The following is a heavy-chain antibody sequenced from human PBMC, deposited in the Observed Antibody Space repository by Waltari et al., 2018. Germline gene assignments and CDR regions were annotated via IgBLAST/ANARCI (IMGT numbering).Heavy chain of an antibody. V-gene: IGHV1-8*03. Sequence: QVQLVQSGAEGKKPGASVKVYCKASGYTFTSYDNNWVRQATGQGLEWMGGMNPNSGNTGYAQKFQGRVTITRNTSISTAYMELSSLRSEDTAVYYCARGVVVVVAAKGGWFDPWGQGTLVTVSS. D-gene: IGHD2-15*01. CDR3: ARGVVVVVAAKGGWFDP. J-gene: IGHJ5*02. CDR2: MNPNSGNT. CDR1: GYTFTSYD.